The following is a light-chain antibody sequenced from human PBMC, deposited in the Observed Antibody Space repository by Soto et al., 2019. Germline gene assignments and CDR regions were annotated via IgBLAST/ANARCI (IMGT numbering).Light chain of an antibody. Sequence: SYELTQPPSVSVAPGKTARITCGGNNIGSKSVHWYQQKPGQAPVLVIYYDSDRPSGIPERFSGSNSGNTATLTISRVEAGDEADYYCQVWDSREVFGGGTKVTVL. CDR1: NIGSKS. CDR3: QVWDSREV. CDR2: YDS. V-gene: IGLV3-21*04. J-gene: IGLJ2*01.